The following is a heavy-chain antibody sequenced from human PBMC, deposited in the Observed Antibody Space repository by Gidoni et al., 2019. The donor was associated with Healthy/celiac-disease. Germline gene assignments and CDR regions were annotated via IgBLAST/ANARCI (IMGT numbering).Heavy chain of an antibody. CDR2: IIPILGIA. CDR3: ARNRGVLLWFGELND. V-gene: IGHV1-69*02. CDR1: GGTFSSYT. D-gene: IGHD3-10*01. Sequence: QVQLVQSGAEVKKPGSSVKVSCKASGGTFSSYTISWVRQAPGQGLEWMGRIIPILGIANYAQKFQGRVTITADKSTSTAYMELSSLRSEDTAVYYCARNRGVLLWFGELNDWGQGTLVTVSS. J-gene: IGHJ4*02.